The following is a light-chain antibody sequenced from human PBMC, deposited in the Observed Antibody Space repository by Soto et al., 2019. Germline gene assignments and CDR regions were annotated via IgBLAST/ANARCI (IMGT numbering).Light chain of an antibody. J-gene: IGKJ1*01. CDR2: DTS. CDR1: QSVSSN. CDR3: QQYHNWPPSWT. V-gene: IGKV3-15*01. Sequence: EIVMTQSPATLSVSPGERATLSCRASQSVSSNFAWYQQKPGQAPRLLIYDTSTRATGISARFRCSGSGTDFTLTISGLQSEDFAVYYCQQYHNWPPSWTFGQGTKVDIK.